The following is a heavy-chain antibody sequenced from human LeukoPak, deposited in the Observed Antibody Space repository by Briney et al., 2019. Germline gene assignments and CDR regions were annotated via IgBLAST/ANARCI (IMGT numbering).Heavy chain of an antibody. J-gene: IGHJ4*02. Sequence: GRSLRLSCAASGFTFSSYAMHWVRQAPGKGLEWVAVISYDGSNKYYAGSVKGRFTISRDNSKNTLYLQMNSLRAEDTAVYYCARDQGYYDSSGPGGWGQGTLVTVSS. V-gene: IGHV3-30-3*01. D-gene: IGHD3-22*01. CDR2: ISYDGSNK. CDR3: ARDQGYYDSSGPGG. CDR1: GFTFSSYA.